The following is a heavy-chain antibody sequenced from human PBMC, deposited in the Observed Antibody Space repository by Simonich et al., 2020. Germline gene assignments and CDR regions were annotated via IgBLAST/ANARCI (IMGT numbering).Heavy chain of an antibody. CDR1: GYTFTGYY. J-gene: IGHJ6*02. CDR3: ARVPGIYYYYGMDV. Sequence: GAEVKKPGASVKVSCKASGYTFTGYYMHWVRQAPGQGLEWMGRINPNSGGTNYEQKFQGRVTMTRDTSISTAYMELSRLRSDDTAVYYCARVPGIYYYYGMDVWGQGTTVTVSS. CDR2: INPNSGGT. D-gene: IGHD3-10*01. V-gene: IGHV1-2*06.